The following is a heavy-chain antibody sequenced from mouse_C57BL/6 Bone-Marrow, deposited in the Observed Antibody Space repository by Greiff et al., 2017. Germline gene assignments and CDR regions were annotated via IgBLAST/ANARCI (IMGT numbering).Heavy chain of an antibody. V-gene: IGHV1-63*01. D-gene: IGHD1-1*01. CDR2: IYPGGGYT. J-gene: IGHJ3*01. CDR1: GYTFTNYW. Sequence: VKVVESGAELVRPGTSVKMSCKASGYTFTNYWIGWAKQRPGHGLEWIGDIYPGGGYTNYNEKFKGKATLTADKSSSTAYMQFSSLTSEDSAIYYCARRDYGTLFAYWGQGTLVTVSA. CDR3: ARRDYGTLFAY.